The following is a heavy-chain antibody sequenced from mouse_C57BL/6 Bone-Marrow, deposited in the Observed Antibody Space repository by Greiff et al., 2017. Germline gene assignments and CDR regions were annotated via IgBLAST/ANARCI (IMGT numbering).Heavy chain of an antibody. CDR2: IDPSDSST. D-gene: IGHD1-1*01. Sequence: QVQLQQPGAELVMPGASVKLSCKASGYTFTSYWLHWVKQRPGQGLEWNGEIDPSDSSTNYNQKFKGKSTLTVDKSSSTAYMQLSSLTSEDSAVYYCARDYGSSYEAWFAYWGQGTLVTVSA. V-gene: IGHV1-69*01. CDR3: ARDYGSSYEAWFAY. CDR1: GYTFTSYW. J-gene: IGHJ3*01.